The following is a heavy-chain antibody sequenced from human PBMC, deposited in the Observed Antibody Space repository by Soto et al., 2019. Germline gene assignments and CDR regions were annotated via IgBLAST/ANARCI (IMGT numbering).Heavy chain of an antibody. CDR3: ARLRGLLPDY. D-gene: IGHD2-15*01. CDR2: IYPGDSDP. J-gene: IGHJ4*02. V-gene: IGHV5-51*01. CDR1: RFVGFC. Sequence: RFVGFCVGCVRQMPGKGLEWMGIIYPGDSDPRYSPSFQGQVTISADKSISTAYLQWSSLKASDTAMYYCARLRGLLPDYLGQGTLVPVSS.